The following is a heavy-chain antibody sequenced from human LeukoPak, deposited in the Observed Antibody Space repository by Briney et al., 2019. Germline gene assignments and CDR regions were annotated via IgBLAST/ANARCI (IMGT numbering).Heavy chain of an antibody. CDR2: INSDGSST. CDR1: GFTFSSYW. Sequence: GGSLRLSCAASGFTFSSYWMHWVRQAPGKGLVWVSRINSDGSSTSYADSVKGRFTISRDNAKNTLYLQMNSLRAEDTAVYYCARASVAGAYYYYYYMDVWGKGTTVTVSS. D-gene: IGHD6-19*01. CDR3: ARASVAGAYYYYYYMDV. V-gene: IGHV3-74*01. J-gene: IGHJ6*03.